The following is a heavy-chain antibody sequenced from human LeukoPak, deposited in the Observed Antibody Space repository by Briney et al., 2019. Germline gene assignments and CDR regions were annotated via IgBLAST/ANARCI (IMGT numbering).Heavy chain of an antibody. D-gene: IGHD5-12*01. V-gene: IGHV4-59*01. CDR2: IYYSGST. Sequence: PSETLSLTCTVSGGSISSYYWSWIRQPPGKGLEWIGYIYYSGSTNYNPSLKSRVTISVDTSKNQFSLKLSSVTAADTAVYYCAGYSGSYYGMDVWGKGTTVTVSS. CDR1: GGSISSYY. CDR3: AGYSGSYYGMDV. J-gene: IGHJ6*04.